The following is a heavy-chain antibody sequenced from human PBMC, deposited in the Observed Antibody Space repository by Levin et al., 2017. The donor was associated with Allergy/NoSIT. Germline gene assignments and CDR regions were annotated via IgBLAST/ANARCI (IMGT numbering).Heavy chain of an antibody. D-gene: IGHD3-10*01. CDR3: ARGLDGYGSGSYPP. V-gene: IGHV3-33*01. CDR1: GFTFSSYG. J-gene: IGHJ4*02. CDR2: IWYDGSNK. Sequence: GESLKISCAASGFTFSSYGMHWVRQAPGKGLEWVAVIWYDGSNKYYADSVKGRFTISRDNSKNTLYLQMNSLRAEDTAVYYCARGLDGYGSGSYPPWGQGTLVTVSS.